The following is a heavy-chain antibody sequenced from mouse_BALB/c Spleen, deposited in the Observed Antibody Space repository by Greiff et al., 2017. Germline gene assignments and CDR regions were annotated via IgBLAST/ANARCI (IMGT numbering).Heavy chain of an antibody. D-gene: IGHD2-2*01. V-gene: IGHV5-6-5*01. CDR2: ISSGGST. CDR1: GFTFSSYA. CDR3: ARGRPYGNDWSPFAY. Sequence: EVQGVESGGGLVKPGGSLKLSCAASGFTFSSYAMSWVRQTPEKRLEWVASISSGGSTYYPDSVKGRFTISRDNARNILYLQMSSLRSEDTAMYYCARGRPYGNDWSPFAYWGQGTLVTVSA. J-gene: IGHJ3*01.